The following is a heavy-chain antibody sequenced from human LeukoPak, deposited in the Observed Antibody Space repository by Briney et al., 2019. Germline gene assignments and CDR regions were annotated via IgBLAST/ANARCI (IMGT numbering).Heavy chain of an antibody. CDR1: GGTFSSYA. Sequence: SVKVSCKASGGTFSSYAISWVRRAPGQGLEWMGRIIPILGIANYAQKFQGRVTITADKSTSTAYMELSSLRSEDTAVYYCARELAIAVAGFDYWGQGTLVTVSS. CDR3: ARELAIAVAGFDY. J-gene: IGHJ4*02. V-gene: IGHV1-69*04. D-gene: IGHD6-19*01. CDR2: IIPILGIA.